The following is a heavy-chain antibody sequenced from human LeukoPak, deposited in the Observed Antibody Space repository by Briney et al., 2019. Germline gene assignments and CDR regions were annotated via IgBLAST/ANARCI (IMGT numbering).Heavy chain of an antibody. Sequence: GGSLRLSCAASGFTFSSYGMYWVRQAPGKGLEWVAFVRYDGSNKYYADSVKGRFTISRDNSKNTLYLQMNSLRAEDTAVYYCAKLDPGDIAAAGTRIDYWGQGTLVTVSS. CDR3: AKLDPGDIAAAGTRIDY. J-gene: IGHJ4*02. CDR2: VRYDGSNK. CDR1: GFTFSSYG. V-gene: IGHV3-30*02. D-gene: IGHD6-13*01.